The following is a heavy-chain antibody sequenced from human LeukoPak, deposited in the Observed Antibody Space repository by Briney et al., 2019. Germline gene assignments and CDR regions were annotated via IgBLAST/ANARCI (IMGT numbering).Heavy chain of an antibody. V-gene: IGHV3-43*01. Sequence: PGGSLTLSCVPSGFTFEDYTMQWVSHAPGKTVAWVSLISWDGTTYYTDSVKGRFTISRDNSKNSLYLQMDTLRSEDTAFYYCVKDLSYESSGHVLEYWGQGTLVTVSS. D-gene: IGHD3-22*01. J-gene: IGHJ4*02. CDR3: VKDLSYESSGHVLEY. CDR2: ISWDGTT. CDR1: GFTFEDYT.